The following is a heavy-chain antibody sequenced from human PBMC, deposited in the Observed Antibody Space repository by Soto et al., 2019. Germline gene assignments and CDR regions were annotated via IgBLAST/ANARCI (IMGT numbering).Heavy chain of an antibody. J-gene: IGHJ3*02. D-gene: IGHD1-1*01. Sequence: QVQLQQWGAGLLKPSETLSLTCAVFGGSVNSGNYYWSWIRQPPGKGLEWSGEMSHSGGTHFNTSLKSRVTISVDTSKNQFSLKMSSVTAADTALYYCARVELGTATTVVDAFDIWGPGTMVTVSS. V-gene: IGHV4-34*01. CDR2: MSHSGGT. CDR1: GGSVNSGNYY. CDR3: ARVELGTATTVVDAFDI.